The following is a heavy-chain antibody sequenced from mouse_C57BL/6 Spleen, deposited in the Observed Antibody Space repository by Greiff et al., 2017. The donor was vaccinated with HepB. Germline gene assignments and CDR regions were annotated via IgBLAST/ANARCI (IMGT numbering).Heavy chain of an antibody. CDR1: GYTFTSYW. Sequence: VQLQQPGAELVRPGSSVKLSCKASGYTFTSYWVHWVKQRPIQGLEWIGNIDPSDSETHYNQKFKDKATLTVDKSSSTAYMQLSSLTSEDSAVYYCARAGDAMDYWGQGTSVTVSS. CDR3: ARAGDAMDY. V-gene: IGHV1-52*01. CDR2: IDPSDSET. J-gene: IGHJ4*01.